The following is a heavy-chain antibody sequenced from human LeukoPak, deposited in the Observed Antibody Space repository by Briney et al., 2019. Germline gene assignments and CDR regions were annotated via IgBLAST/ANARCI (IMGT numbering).Heavy chain of an antibody. CDR1: GYTFTNYG. J-gene: IGHJ5*02. Sequence: GASVKVSCKASGYTFTNYGISWVRQAPGQGLEWMGWISAYNGDTNYARKLQGRVTMTIDTSTSTAYMELRSLTSDDTAVYYCARRQGWVDPRGQGTLVTVSS. V-gene: IGHV1-18*01. CDR3: ARRQGWVDP. CDR2: ISAYNGDT.